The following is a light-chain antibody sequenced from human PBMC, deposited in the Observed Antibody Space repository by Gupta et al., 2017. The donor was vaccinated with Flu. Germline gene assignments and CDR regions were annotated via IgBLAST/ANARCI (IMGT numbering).Light chain of an antibody. J-gene: IGKJ1*01. CDR1: QTVLYSSNNKNY. Sequence: DIVMTQSPDSLAVSLGERATINCRSSQTVLYSSNNKNYLSWYQQKSGQPPKLLIYWASTRESGVPDRFSGSGSGSDFTLTISSLQAEDVAVYYCQQYDSNPPTFGQGTKVEIK. CDR2: WAS. CDR3: QQYDSNPPT. V-gene: IGKV4-1*01.